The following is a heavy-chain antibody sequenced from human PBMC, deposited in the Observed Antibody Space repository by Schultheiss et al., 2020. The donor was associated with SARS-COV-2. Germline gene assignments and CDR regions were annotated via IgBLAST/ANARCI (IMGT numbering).Heavy chain of an antibody. D-gene: IGHD2-2*01. CDR2: ISNDGTYK. J-gene: IGHJ6*03. CDR1: GFTFSPYA. V-gene: IGHV3-30*04. CDR3: ARDGGFCSSASCQNRGYFYYMDV. Sequence: GGSLRLSCVVSGFTFSPYAMHWVRQAPGRGLEWVALISNDGTYKSYADSVKGRFTISRDSSKNTMFLQMNSLRPEDTAVFYCARDGGFCSSASCQNRGYFYYMDVWGRGTTVTVSS.